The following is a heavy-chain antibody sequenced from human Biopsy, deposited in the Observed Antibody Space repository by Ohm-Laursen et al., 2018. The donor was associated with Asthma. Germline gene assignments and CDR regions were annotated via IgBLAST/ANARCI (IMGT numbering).Heavy chain of an antibody. CDR2: INNSSSII. V-gene: IGHV3-48*02. J-gene: IGHJ4*02. Sequence: SLRHSCSASGFTFSSYPMNWVRQAPGKGLEWLSYINNSSSIIYYADSVKGRFTISRDNAKNSLFLQMNSLRDEDTAVYYCARGYCRDDACYSPPDYWGQGTLVTVSS. D-gene: IGHD2-15*01. CDR1: GFTFSSYP. CDR3: ARGYCRDDACYSPPDY.